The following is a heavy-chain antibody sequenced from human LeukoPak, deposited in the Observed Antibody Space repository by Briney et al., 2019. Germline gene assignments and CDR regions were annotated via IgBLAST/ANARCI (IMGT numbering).Heavy chain of an antibody. J-gene: IGHJ4*02. V-gene: IGHV3-23*01. Sequence: PPGGSLRLSCAASGFVFSKYAMSWVRQAPGKGLEWVSAASGSGFGAYYADSVKGRFTIYRDNSKSTVFLQMNSLRAEDTALYYCAREYSDYHKVCDFWGQGTLVTVSS. D-gene: IGHD5-12*01. CDR2: ASGSGFGA. CDR3: AREYSDYHKVCDF. CDR1: GFVFSKYA.